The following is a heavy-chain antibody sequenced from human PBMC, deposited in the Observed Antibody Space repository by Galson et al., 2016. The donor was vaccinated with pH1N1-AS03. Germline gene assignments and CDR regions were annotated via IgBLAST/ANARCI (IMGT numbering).Heavy chain of an antibody. J-gene: IGHJ3*02. V-gene: IGHV4-39*01. Sequence: SETLSLTCTVSGGSIGSEDFHWGWIRQPPGKGLEWLGDIHYSGITDYNPSLKSRVAISVDTSKNQFSLRLSSVTAADTAVYYCARRFSGRLVKYYHEVFDIWGQGTMVAVSS. CDR2: IHYSGIT. CDR1: GGSIGSEDFH. D-gene: IGHD2-2*01. CDR3: ARRFSGRLVKYYHEVFDI.